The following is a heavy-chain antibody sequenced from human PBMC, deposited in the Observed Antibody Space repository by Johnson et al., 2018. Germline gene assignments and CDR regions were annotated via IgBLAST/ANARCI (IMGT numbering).Heavy chain of an antibody. V-gene: IGHV3-7*04. CDR2: IKQDGDEK. D-gene: IGHD2-2*03. J-gene: IGHJ1*01. Sequence: VQLVQSGGGLVQPGGSLRLSCAASGFTFSTFWMTWVRQVPGKGLEWVANIKQDGDEKYYVDSVRGRFTISRDNAKNSLFLQMNSLRAEDTAVYYCAGGDGWIFHHWGQGTLVTVSS. CDR3: AGGDGWIFHH. CDR1: GFTFSTFW.